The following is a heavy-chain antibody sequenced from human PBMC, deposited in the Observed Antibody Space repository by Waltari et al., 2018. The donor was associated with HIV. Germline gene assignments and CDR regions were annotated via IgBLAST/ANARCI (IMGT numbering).Heavy chain of an antibody. J-gene: IGHJ4*02. V-gene: IGHV3-48*02. Sequence: EVQLVESGGGLVQPEESLRLSCAASGFVFSSYSMNWVGQAPGEGLEWISFISSSGSTIYYADSVKGRFTVSRDNAENSLYLQMNSLRDEDTAVYYCVRDPKTSWGELDYWGQGTLVAVSS. D-gene: IGHD3-16*01. CDR1: GFVFSSYS. CDR3: VRDPKTSWGELDY. CDR2: ISSSGSTI.